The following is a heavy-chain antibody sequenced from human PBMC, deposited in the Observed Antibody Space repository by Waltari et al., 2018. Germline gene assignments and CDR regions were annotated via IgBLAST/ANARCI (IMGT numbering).Heavy chain of an antibody. CDR3: TRARRDGVVGRFYYYMDV. D-gene: IGHD3-10*01. CDR1: GFTFGDFA. V-gene: IGHV3-49*04. Sequence: EVQLVESGGGLVQPGRSLRLSCSVSGFTFGDFAMRWVRQAHGKGLEGVGFIKIKTYGGTTEYAASVKGRFTISRDDSKGVAYLQMNSLQTEDTAVYYCTRARRDGVVGRFYYYMDVWGKGTAVTVSS. J-gene: IGHJ6*03. CDR2: IKIKTYGGTT.